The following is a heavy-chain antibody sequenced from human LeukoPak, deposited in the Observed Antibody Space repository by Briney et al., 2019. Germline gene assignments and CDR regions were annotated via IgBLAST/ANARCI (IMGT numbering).Heavy chain of an antibody. CDR2: ISSSSSYI. D-gene: IGHD6-13*01. CDR1: GFTFSGYG. J-gene: IGHJ4*02. CDR3: ARGMGIAAAHY. V-gene: IGHV3-21*01. Sequence: KQGGSLSRSCAASGFTFSGYGRNWVRQAPGKGLGWVSSISSSSSYIYYADSVKGRFTISRDNAKNSLYLQMNSLRAEDTAVYYCARGMGIAAAHYWGQGTLVTFSS.